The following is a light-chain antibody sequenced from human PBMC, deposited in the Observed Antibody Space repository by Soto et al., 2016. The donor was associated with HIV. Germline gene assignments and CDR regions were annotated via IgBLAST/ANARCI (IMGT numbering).Light chain of an antibody. CDR1: QSISSY. CDR3: QQSYSTPWT. Sequence: DIQMTQSPSSLSASVGDRVTITCRASQSISSYLNWYQQKPGKAPKFLIYAASSLQTEVPSRFSGSGSGADFTLTISSLQPEDFATYYCQQSYSTPWTFGQGTKVEIK. CDR2: AAS. J-gene: IGKJ1*01. V-gene: IGKV1-39*01.